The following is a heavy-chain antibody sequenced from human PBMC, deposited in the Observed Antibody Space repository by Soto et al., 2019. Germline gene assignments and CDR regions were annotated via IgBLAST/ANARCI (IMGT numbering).Heavy chain of an antibody. D-gene: IGHD2-21*02. CDR2: ISSSSENI. J-gene: IGHJ4*01. Sequence: GGSLRLSCVGSGFSFRDHSMNWVRQPPGKGLQWISYISSSSENIYYADSVKGRFTVSRDNAKNTLFLQMNSLRDDDSAIYYCARLPKGSVVTGWGQGALVTVSS. CDR3: ARLPKGSVVTG. V-gene: IGHV3-48*02. CDR1: GFSFRDHS.